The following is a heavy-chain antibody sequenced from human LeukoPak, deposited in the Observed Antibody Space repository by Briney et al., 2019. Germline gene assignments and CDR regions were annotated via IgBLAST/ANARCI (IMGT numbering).Heavy chain of an antibody. CDR2: ISSSSRTI. CDR3: ARAYDILTGGDFDY. J-gene: IGHJ4*02. Sequence: PGGSLRLSCAASGFTFSSYSMNWVRQAPGKGLEWVSYISSSSRTIYYADSVKGRFTISRDNAKNSLYLQMNSLRAEDTAVYYCARAYDILTGGDFDYWGQGTLVTVSS. D-gene: IGHD3-9*01. V-gene: IGHV3-48*01. CDR1: GFTFSSYS.